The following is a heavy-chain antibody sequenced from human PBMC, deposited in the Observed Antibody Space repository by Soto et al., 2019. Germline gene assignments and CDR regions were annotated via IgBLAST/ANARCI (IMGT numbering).Heavy chain of an antibody. CDR1: GYTLTSYG. V-gene: IGHV1-18*01. Sequence: QVQLVQSGAEVKKPGASVKVSCKASGYTLTSYGITWVRQAPGQGPGWMGWISAYYGNTNYAQKLQGRVTMTTDTTTRTAYLELRSLRSDVSAVYYCARDGSVGYFGLVGQIRAFDIWGQGTMVTVSA. CDR2: ISAYYGNT. CDR3: ARDGSVGYFGLVGQIRAFDI. J-gene: IGHJ3*02. D-gene: IGHD3-3*01.